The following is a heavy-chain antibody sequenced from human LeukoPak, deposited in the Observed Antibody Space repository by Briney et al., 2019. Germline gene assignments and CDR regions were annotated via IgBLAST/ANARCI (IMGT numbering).Heavy chain of an antibody. D-gene: IGHD3-10*01. V-gene: IGHV3-30-3*01. CDR2: ISYDGSNK. Sequence: GRSLRLSCAASGFTFSSYAMHWVRQAPGKGLEWVAVISYDGSNKYYADSVKGRFTISRDNSKNTLYLQMNSPRAEDTAVYYCARGGLGDYYGSRIHAFDIWGQGTMVTVSS. CDR1: GFTFSSYA. CDR3: ARGGLGDYYGSRIHAFDI. J-gene: IGHJ3*02.